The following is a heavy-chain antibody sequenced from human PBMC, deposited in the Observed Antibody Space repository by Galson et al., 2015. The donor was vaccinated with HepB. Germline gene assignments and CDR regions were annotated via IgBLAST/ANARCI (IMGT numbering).Heavy chain of an antibody. J-gene: IGHJ3*02. Sequence: SLRLSCAASGFTFSSYGMHWVRQAPGKGLEWEALISYDGSNKKYVDSVKGRFTISRDNSKNTLYLQMNSLRAEDTAVYYCAFLGNSGSYLAVFDIWGQGTRVTVSS. D-gene: IGHD1-26*01. CDR3: AFLGNSGSYLAVFDI. V-gene: IGHV3-30*03. CDR2: ISYDGSNK. CDR1: GFTFSSYG.